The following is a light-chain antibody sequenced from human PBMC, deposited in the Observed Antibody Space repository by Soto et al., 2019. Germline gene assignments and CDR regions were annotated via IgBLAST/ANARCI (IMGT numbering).Light chain of an antibody. J-gene: IGKJ5*01. CDR3: QQRSNWPIT. Sequence: EIVLTQSPGTMSLSPGERATLSCRASQSVSSSYLAWYQQKPGQAPRLLIYGASSRPTDIPARFSGSGSGTDFTLTISSLEPEDFAVYYCQQRSNWPITFGQGTRLEI. CDR1: QSVSSSY. CDR2: GAS. V-gene: IGKV3D-20*02.